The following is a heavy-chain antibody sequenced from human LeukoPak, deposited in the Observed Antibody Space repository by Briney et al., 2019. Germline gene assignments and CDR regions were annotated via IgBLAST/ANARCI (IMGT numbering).Heavy chain of an antibody. Sequence: ASVKVSCKASGYTFINYDINWGRQATGEGREWIGYMTPNSGHTVYAQKFQGRVTITRDTSISTAYMELSSLRFDDTAVYYCARVPRESNSHWGQGTLVTVSS. CDR2: MTPNSGHT. CDR3: ARVPRESNSH. D-gene: IGHD1-1*01. V-gene: IGHV1-8*01. CDR1: GYTFINYD. J-gene: IGHJ4*02.